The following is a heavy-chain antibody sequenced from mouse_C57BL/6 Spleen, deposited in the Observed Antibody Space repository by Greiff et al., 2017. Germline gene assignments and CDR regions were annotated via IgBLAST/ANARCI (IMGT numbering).Heavy chain of an antibody. CDR2: IYPGDGDT. D-gene: IGHD2-5*01. V-gene: IGHV1-82*01. Sequence: QVQLQQSGPELVKPGASVKISCKASGYAFSSSWMNWVKQRPGKGLEWIGRIYPGDGDTNYNGKFKGKATLTADKSSSTAYMQLSSLTSEDSAVYFCARGGAYYSNYEDYWGQGTTLTVSS. CDR1: GYAFSSSW. J-gene: IGHJ2*01. CDR3: ARGGAYYSNYEDY.